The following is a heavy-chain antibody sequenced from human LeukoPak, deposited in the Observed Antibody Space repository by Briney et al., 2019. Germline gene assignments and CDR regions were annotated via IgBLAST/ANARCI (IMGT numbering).Heavy chain of an antibody. D-gene: IGHD2-8*01. V-gene: IGHV1-18*01. Sequence: ASVKVSCKASGYSFTASGMNWVRQAPGQGLEWMGWISAYNGNTNYAQKLQGRVTMTTDTSTSTAYMELRSLRSDDTAVYYCARDNVRYGMDVWGQGTTVTVSS. CDR2: ISAYNGNT. J-gene: IGHJ6*02. CDR1: GYSFTASG. CDR3: ARDNVRYGMDV.